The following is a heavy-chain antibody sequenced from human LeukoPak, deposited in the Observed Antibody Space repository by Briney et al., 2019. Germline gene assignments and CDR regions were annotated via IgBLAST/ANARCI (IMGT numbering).Heavy chain of an antibody. CDR1: GSTFSTYD. Sequence: GGSLRLSCTASGSTFSTYDMNWVRQAPGKGLEWVGRIKSKTDGGTTDYAAPVKGRFTISRDDSKNTLYLQMNSLKTEDTAVYYCTTDDGGDYSNGGYFDYWGQGTLVTVSS. CDR3: TTDDGGDYSNGGYFDY. J-gene: IGHJ4*02. D-gene: IGHD4-11*01. V-gene: IGHV3-15*05. CDR2: IKSKTDGGTT.